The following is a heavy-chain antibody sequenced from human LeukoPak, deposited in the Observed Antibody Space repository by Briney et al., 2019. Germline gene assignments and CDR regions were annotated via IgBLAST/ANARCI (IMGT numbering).Heavy chain of an antibody. Sequence: AASVKVSCKASGGTFSSYAISWVRQAPGQGLEWMGGIIPIFGTANYAQKFQGRVTITTDESTSTAYMELSSLGSEDTAVYYCASADPNPYSSSSPFDYWGQGTLVTVSS. CDR3: ASADPNPYSSSSPFDY. CDR1: GGTFSSYA. D-gene: IGHD6-6*01. CDR2: IIPIFGTA. J-gene: IGHJ4*02. V-gene: IGHV1-69*05.